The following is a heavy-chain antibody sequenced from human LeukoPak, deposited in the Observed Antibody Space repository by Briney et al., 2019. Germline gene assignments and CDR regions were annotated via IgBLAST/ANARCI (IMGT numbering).Heavy chain of an antibody. CDR2: FQPGDSHS. CDR3: ARRLLTGGFDI. CDR1: GYSFTSYW. D-gene: IGHD1-26*01. J-gene: IGHJ3*02. V-gene: IGHV5-51*01. Sequence: GESLKISCKGSGYSFTSYWIDWVRQVPGKGLEWMGLFQPGDSHSIYSPSFQGQVTFSDDKSISTAYLQWGSLRASDTAMYYYARRLLTGGFDIWGQGTMVTVSS.